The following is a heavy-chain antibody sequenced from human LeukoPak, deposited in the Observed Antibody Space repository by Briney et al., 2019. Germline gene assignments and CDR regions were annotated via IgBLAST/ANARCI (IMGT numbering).Heavy chain of an antibody. D-gene: IGHD2-2*01. J-gene: IGHJ5*02. Sequence: DSVKGRFTISRDNSKNTLYLQMNSLRAEDTAVYYCARHAAYRHLSWGQGTLVTVSS. CDR3: ARHAAYRHLS. V-gene: IGHV3-30*07.